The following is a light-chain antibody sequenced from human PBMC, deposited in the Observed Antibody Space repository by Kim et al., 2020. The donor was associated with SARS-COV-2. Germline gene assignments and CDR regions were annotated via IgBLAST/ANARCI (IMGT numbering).Light chain of an antibody. J-gene: IGKJ5*01. CDR3: QQRSNWPPIT. V-gene: IGKV3-11*01. CDR1: HSIRTS. CDR2: DAS. Sequence: SPGQLPTLSFLARHSIRTSLPWYQQKPGQAPRLLIFDASKRATGIPARFSGSGSGTDFTLTISSLEPEDLAVYYCQQRSNWPPITFGQGTRLEIK.